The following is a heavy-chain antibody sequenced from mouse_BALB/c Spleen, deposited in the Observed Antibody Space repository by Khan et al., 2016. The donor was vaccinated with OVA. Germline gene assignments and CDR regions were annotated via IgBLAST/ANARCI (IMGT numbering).Heavy chain of an antibody. J-gene: IGHJ3*01. CDR1: GLSLTNYG. D-gene: IGHD2-1*01. CDR3: AIIYYGNDWFAY. CDR2: IWGDGST. Sequence: QVQLKQSGPGLVAPLQSLSIRCTVSGLSLTNYGVSWVRQPPGKGLEWLGVIWGDGSTNYHSVLKSRLTINKDNSKSQVFVKLNSLQPDDTATYFCAIIYYGNDWFAYWGQGTLVTVSA. V-gene: IGHV2-3*01.